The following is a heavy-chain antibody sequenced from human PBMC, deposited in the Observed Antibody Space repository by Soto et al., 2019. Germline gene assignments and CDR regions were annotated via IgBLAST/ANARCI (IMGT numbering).Heavy chain of an antibody. CDR2: INGGNGDT. Sequence: QVQLVQSGAEVKKPGASVKVSCKASGYTFTGYAIHWVRQAPGQRHEWMGWINGGNGDTKYSQKFQGRVTITRDTSASTAYMELTSLGSEDTTVYHCARGYCSSTSCQYYFDFWGQGTLVTVSS. V-gene: IGHV1-3*01. J-gene: IGHJ4*02. CDR1: GYTFTGYA. D-gene: IGHD2-2*01. CDR3: ARGYCSSTSCQYYFDF.